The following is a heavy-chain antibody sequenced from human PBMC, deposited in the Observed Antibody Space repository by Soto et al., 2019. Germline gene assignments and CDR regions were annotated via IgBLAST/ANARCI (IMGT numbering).Heavy chain of an antibody. Sequence: QVQLVQSGAEVREHGASVKVSCKASGYTFTTYDINWVRQATGQGLEWMGWVKPSSGDTGYRQKFQGRVDLTRDTSTSTAYMELSGLKSEETAVYYCVALARWGQGTLVTVSS. D-gene: IGHD6-6*01. J-gene: IGHJ4*02. V-gene: IGHV1-8*01. CDR1: GYTFTTYD. CDR2: VKPSSGDT. CDR3: VALAR.